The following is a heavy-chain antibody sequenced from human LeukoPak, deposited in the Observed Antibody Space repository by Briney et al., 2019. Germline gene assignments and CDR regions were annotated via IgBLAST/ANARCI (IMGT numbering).Heavy chain of an antibody. Sequence: PGGSLRLSCGASGFVVSTHYMTWVRQAPGKGLEWVAILFSGGSTYYSDSVKGRFTLSRDNSKNTLNLQMSSLRAEDTAVYSCARASGPFDYWGQGTLVTVSS. D-gene: IGHD3-10*01. CDR2: LFSGGST. V-gene: IGHV3-66*01. J-gene: IGHJ4*02. CDR1: GFVVSTHY. CDR3: ARASGPFDY.